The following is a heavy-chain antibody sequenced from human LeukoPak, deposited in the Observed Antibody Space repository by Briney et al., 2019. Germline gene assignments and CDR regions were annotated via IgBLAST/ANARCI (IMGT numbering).Heavy chain of an antibody. CDR1: GDSVSSDSTA. CDR2: TYYRSKWYN. V-gene: IGHV6-1*01. CDR3: AREGGDAFDI. Sequence: SQTLSLTCAISGDSVSSDSTAWNWIRQSPSRGLEWLGRTYYRSKWYNDYALSVKSRININSDTSKNQFSLQLNSVTPDDTAVYYCAREGGDAFDIWGQGTMVTVSS. J-gene: IGHJ3*02. D-gene: IGHD3-16*01.